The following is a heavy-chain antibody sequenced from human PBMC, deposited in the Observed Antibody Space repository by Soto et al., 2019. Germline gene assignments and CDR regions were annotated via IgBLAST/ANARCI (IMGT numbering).Heavy chain of an antibody. CDR3: ARQRSPEGWFDP. J-gene: IGHJ5*02. D-gene: IGHD3-10*01. V-gene: IGHV3-23*01. CDR2: VTVTGGST. Sequence: LGLSCAASTMSFNTYGVTWVRQAPGKGLEWVSTVTVTGGSTYYADSVKGRFTISRDRSNYTVSLLLNSLRVEDTAIYYCARQRSPEGWFDPWGQGTLVTVS. CDR1: TMSFNTYG.